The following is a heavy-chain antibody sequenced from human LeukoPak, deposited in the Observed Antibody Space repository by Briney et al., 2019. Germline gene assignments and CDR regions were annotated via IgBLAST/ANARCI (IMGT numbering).Heavy chain of an antibody. Sequence: GGSLRLSCAASGLTFSDYYMSWIRQAPGKGLEWVSYISSSSSYTNYADSVKGRFTISRDNAKNSLYLQMNSLRAEDTAVYYCARDRRLLAWFDPWGQGTLVTVSS. J-gene: IGHJ5*02. CDR1: GLTFSDYY. CDR3: ARDRRLLAWFDP. CDR2: ISSSSSYT. V-gene: IGHV3-11*06. D-gene: IGHD2-15*01.